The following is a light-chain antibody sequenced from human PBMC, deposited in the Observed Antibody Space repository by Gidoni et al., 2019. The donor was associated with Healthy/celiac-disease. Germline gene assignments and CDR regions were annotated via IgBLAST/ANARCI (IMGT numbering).Light chain of an antibody. J-gene: IGKJ2*01. CDR2: DAS. CDR1: PSVSSY. Sequence: EIVLTQSPATLPLSPGERATLSCRASPSVSSYLAWYQQKPGQAPRLLIYDASNRATGIPARFSVSGSGTDFTLTISSLEPEDFAVYYCQQRSNWPPKYTFGQWTKLEIK. V-gene: IGKV3-11*01. CDR3: QQRSNWPPKYT.